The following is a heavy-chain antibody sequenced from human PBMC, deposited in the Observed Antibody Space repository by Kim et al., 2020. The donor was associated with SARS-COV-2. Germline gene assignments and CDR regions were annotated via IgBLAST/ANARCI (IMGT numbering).Heavy chain of an antibody. Sequence: YADAVKGRFTISRDNSKNTLYLQMNSLRAEDTAVYYCAKGGGYYYDSSFDYGGQGTLVTVSS. D-gene: IGHD3-22*01. V-gene: IGHV3-23*01. J-gene: IGHJ4*02. CDR3: AKGGGYYYDSSFDY.